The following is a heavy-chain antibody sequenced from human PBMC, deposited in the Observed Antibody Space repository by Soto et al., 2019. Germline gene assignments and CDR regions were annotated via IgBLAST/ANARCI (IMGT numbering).Heavy chain of an antibody. Sequence: EVQLVESGGGLVQPGGSLKLSCADSGFTLSGSRIHWVRQASGKGLEWVGRIRSKADSYATAYAASVKGRFTISRDDSKNTAYLQMNSLKTEDTAVYYCTSQYCGGDCSRVDPWGQGTLVTVSS. CDR2: IRSKADSYAT. J-gene: IGHJ5*02. D-gene: IGHD2-21*02. CDR1: GFTLSGSR. CDR3: TSQYCGGDCSRVDP. V-gene: IGHV3-73*02.